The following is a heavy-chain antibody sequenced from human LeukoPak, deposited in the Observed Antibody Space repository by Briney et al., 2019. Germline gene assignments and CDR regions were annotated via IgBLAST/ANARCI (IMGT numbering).Heavy chain of an antibody. CDR2: IIPILGIA. D-gene: IGHD2-15*01. CDR1: GGTFSSYT. CDR3: ARWHGAADAFDI. V-gene: IGHV1-69*02. J-gene: IGHJ3*02. Sequence: ASVKVSCKASGGTFSSYTISWVRQAPGQGLEWMGRIIPILGIANYAQKYQGRVTITADKSTSTAYMELSSLRSEDTAVYYCARWHGAADAFDIWGQGTMVTVSS.